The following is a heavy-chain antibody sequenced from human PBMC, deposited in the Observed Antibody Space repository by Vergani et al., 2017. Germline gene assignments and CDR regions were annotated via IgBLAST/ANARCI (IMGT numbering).Heavy chain of an antibody. CDR3: ARDNKIGLYGSGSYYYYYYGMDV. D-gene: IGHD3-10*01. J-gene: IGHJ6*02. CDR1: GFTFTSYG. CDR2: ISAYNGNT. V-gene: IGHV1-18*01. Sequence: QVQLVQSGAEVMKPGASVKVSCKASGFTFTSYGISWVRQAPGQGLEWMGWISAYNGNTNYAQKIQGRVTMTTDTSTSTAYMELRSLRSDDTAVYYCARDNKIGLYGSGSYYYYYYGMDVWGQGTTVTVSS.